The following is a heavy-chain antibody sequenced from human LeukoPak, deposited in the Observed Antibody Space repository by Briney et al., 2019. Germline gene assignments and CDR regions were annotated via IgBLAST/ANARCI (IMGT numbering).Heavy chain of an antibody. CDR1: GGSISSYY. V-gene: IGHV4-59*01. CDR2: IYYSGST. CDR3: AVGRGYSGLDY. J-gene: IGHJ4*02. D-gene: IGHD5-12*01. Sequence: ASETLSLTCTVSGGSISSYYWSWVRQPPGKGLEWIGYIYYSGSTNYNPSLKSRVTISVDTSKNQFSLKLSSVTAADTAVYHCAVGRGYSGLDYWGQGTLVTVSS.